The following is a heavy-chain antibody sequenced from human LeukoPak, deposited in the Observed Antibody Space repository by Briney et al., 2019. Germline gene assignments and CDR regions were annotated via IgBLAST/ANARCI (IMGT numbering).Heavy chain of an antibody. D-gene: IGHD2-15*01. CDR3: ARDRYFSGA. V-gene: IGHV3-7*03. CDR1: GLTFSNYW. CDR2: IKEDGSEK. J-gene: IGHJ5*02. Sequence: GGSLRLSCAASGLTFSNYWMSWVRQAPGKGLEWVANIKEDGSEKHHADSVKGRFTISRDNAKNSLYLQMNSLRAEDTAVYYCARDRYFSGAWGQGSLVTVSS.